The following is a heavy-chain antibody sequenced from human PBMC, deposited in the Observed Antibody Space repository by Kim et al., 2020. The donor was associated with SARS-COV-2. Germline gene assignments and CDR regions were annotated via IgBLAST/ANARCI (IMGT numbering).Heavy chain of an antibody. J-gene: IGHJ4*02. CDR1: GYTLTELS. V-gene: IGHV1-24*01. CDR2: FDPEDGET. D-gene: IGHD1-26*01. Sequence: ASVKVSCKVSGYTLTELSMHWVRQAPGKGLEWMGGFDPEDGETIYAQKFQGRVTMTEDTSTDTAYMELSSLRSEDTAVYYCATGLRVGAPKPFDYWGQGTLVTVSS. CDR3: ATGLRVGAPKPFDY.